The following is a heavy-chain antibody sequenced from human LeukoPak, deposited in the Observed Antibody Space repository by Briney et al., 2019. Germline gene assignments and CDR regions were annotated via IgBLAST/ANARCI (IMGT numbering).Heavy chain of an antibody. J-gene: IGHJ4*02. CDR2: INTNTGNP. D-gene: IGHD3-16*02. V-gene: IGHV7-4-1*02. CDR3: ARAFQSLGGLSLPDY. CDR1: GYTFTGYY. Sequence: ALVKVSCKASGYTFTGYYMHWVRQAPGQGLEWMGWINTNTGNPTYAQGFTGRFVFSLDTSVSTTYLQITSLKAEDTAVYFCARAFQSLGGLSLPDYWGQGTLVTVSS.